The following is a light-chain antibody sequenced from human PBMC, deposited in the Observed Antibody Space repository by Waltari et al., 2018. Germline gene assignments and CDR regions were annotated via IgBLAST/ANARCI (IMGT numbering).Light chain of an antibody. V-gene: IGLV2-23*02. Sequence: QSALTQPASVSGSPGQSITISCTGTGSDVGTYDLVSWYQQHPGKAPKLIIFEVTKRPSGVSDRFSGSKAGNTAFLTISGLQAEDEADYFCCSYVGAVTLEVFGGGTKLTVL. CDR2: EVT. J-gene: IGLJ2*01. CDR1: GSDVGTYDL. CDR3: CSYVGAVTLEV.